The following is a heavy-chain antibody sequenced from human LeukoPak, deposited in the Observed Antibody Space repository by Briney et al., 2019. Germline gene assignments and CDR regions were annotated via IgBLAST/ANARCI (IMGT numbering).Heavy chain of an antibody. CDR3: ARADFRYSGSYRGGIDY. D-gene: IGHD1-26*01. CDR2: IIPIFGTA. CDR1: GGTFSSYA. Sequence: GASVKVSCKASGGTFSSYAISWVRQAPGQGLEWMGGIIPIFGTANYAQKFQGRVTITADESTSTAYMELSSLRSEDTAVYYCARADFRYSGSYRGGIDYWGQGTLVTVSS. V-gene: IGHV1-69*01. J-gene: IGHJ4*02.